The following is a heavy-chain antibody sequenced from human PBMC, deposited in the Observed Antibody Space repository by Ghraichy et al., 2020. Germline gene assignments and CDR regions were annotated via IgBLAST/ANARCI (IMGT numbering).Heavy chain of an antibody. D-gene: IGHD1-1*01. J-gene: IGHJ4*02. CDR1: GFTFSDYY. Sequence: SLNISCAASGFTFSDYYMSWIRQAPGKGLEWVSYISSSSSYTNYADSVKGRFTISRDNAKNSLYLQMNSLRAEDTAVYYCARGGTLEPLDYWGQGTLVTVSS. CDR3: ARGGTLEPLDY. CDR2: ISSSSSYT. V-gene: IGHV3-11*06.